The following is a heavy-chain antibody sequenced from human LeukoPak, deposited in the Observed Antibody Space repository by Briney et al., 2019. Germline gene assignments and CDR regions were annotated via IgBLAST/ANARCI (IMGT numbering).Heavy chain of an antibody. CDR2: ISAYNGNT. Sequence: ASVNVSCKASGYTFTSYGISWERQAPGQGLEWMGWISAYNGNTNYAQKLQGRVTMTTDTSTSTAYMELRSLRSDDTAVYYCARGQADFLSGCADYWGQGTLVTVSS. CDR1: GYTFTSYG. D-gene: IGHD3-3*01. J-gene: IGHJ4*02. V-gene: IGHV1-18*01. CDR3: ARGQADFLSGCADY.